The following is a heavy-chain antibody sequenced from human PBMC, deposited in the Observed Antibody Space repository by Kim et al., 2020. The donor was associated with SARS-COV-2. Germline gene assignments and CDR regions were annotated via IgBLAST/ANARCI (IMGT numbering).Heavy chain of an antibody. J-gene: IGHJ1*01. Sequence: SETLSLTCIVSGDSMNNYYWTWIRQSAGKGLEWIGRISSSGNSNYNPSLKSRVTMSVDMSKNQLTLRLTSVTAADTAVYYCTRGLRFGSGHDWGSDRWG. CDR3: TRGLRFGSGHDWGSDR. CDR1: GDSMNNYY. D-gene: IGHD5-12*01. V-gene: IGHV4-4*07. CDR2: ISSSGNS.